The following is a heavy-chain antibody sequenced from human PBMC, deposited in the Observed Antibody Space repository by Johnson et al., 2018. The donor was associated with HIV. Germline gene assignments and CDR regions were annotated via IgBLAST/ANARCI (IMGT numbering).Heavy chain of an antibody. V-gene: IGHV3-53*01. D-gene: IGHD3-22*01. CDR2: IYSGGST. CDR1: GFTVSSNY. J-gene: IGHJ3*02. CDR3: ARAVYYYDSSGYYRGDAFDI. Sequence: VQLVESGGGLIQPGGSLRLSCAASGFTVSSNYMSWVRQAPGKGLEWVSVIYSGGSTYSADSVKGRFTISRVNSKNTLYLQMNSLRAEDTAVYYCARAVYYYDSSGYYRGDAFDIWGQGTMVTVSS.